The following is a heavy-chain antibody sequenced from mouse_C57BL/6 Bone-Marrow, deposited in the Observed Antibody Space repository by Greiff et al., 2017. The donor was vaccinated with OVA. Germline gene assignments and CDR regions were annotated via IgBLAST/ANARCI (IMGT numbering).Heavy chain of an antibody. CDR3: ARNTVRAMDY. CDR1: GYTFTDYY. V-gene: IGHV1-26*01. CDR2: INPNNGGT. D-gene: IGHD1-1*01. Sequence: VQLQQSGPELVKPGASVKISCKASGYTFTDYYMNWVKQSHGKSLEWIGDINPNNGGTSYNQTFKGKATLTVDKSSSTAYMELRSLTSEDSAVYYCARNTVRAMDYWGQGTSVTVSS. J-gene: IGHJ4*01.